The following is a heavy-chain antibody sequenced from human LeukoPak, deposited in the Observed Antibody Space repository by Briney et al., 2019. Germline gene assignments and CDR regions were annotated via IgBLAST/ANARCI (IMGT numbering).Heavy chain of an antibody. V-gene: IGHV1-46*01. Sequence: ASVKVSCKASGYTFTSYYMHWVRQAPGQGLEWMGIINPSGGSTSYTQKFQGRVTMTRDTSTSTVYMELSSLRSEDTAVYYCARGAGDRAEPTQPFDYWGQGTLVTVSS. CDR3: ARGAGDRAEPTQPFDY. J-gene: IGHJ4*02. CDR1: GYTFTSYY. D-gene: IGHD1-1*01. CDR2: INPSGGST.